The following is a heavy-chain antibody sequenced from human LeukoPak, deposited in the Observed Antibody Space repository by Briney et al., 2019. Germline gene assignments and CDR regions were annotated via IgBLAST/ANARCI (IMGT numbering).Heavy chain of an antibody. CDR2: ISYDGSNK. D-gene: IGHD3-9*01. Sequence: GSLRLSCAASGFTFSSYAMHWVRQAPGKGLEWVAVISYDGSNKYYADSVKGRFTISRDNSKNTLYLQMNSLRAEDTAVYYCAGHYDILTGYYPLDYWGQGTLVTVSS. CDR3: AGHYDILTGYYPLDY. CDR1: GFTFSSYA. J-gene: IGHJ4*02. V-gene: IGHV3-30*04.